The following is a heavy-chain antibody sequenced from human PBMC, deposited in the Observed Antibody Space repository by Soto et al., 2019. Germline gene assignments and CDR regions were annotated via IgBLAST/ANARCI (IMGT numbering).Heavy chain of an antibody. CDR2: VIPIFGTP. CDR1: GCTFSTYA. Sequence: QVQLVQSGAEVKKPGSSVKVSCKAPGCTFSTYAISWVRQAPGQGLEWRGGVIPIFGTPKYAQKFQGRVTSTADESMSTGYMELRSLRSEDTSVYYGARSQGGSGSLDISYYYYYGMDVWGQGTTVTVSS. V-gene: IGHV1-69*01. CDR3: ARSQGGSGSLDISYYYYYGMDV. D-gene: IGHD2-15*01. J-gene: IGHJ6*02.